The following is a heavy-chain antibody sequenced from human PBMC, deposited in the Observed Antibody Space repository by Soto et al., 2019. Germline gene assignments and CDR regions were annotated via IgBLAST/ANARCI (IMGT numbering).Heavy chain of an antibody. J-gene: IGHJ3*02. D-gene: IGHD3-22*01. CDR1: GFTFTSSA. Sequence: GASVKVSCKASGFTFTSSAMQWVRQARGQRLEWIGWIVVGSGNTNYAQKFQERVTITRDMSTSTAYMELSSLRSEDTAVYYCAALPLYYYDSSGPDAFDIWGQGTMVTVSS. CDR2: IVVGSGNT. CDR3: AALPLYYYDSSGPDAFDI. V-gene: IGHV1-58*02.